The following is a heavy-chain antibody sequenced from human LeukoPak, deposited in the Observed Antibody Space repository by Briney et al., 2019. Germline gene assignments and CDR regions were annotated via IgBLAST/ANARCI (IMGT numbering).Heavy chain of an antibody. Sequence: GGSLRLSCAASGFTFSDFAMSWVRQAPGKGLEWVSSISVSGTTYYTDSVKGRFTISRDNSKNTLFLEMSSLRAEDTAVYYCAKMGGDYGDYLGYWGQGTLVTVSS. CDR2: ISVSGTT. J-gene: IGHJ4*02. D-gene: IGHD4-17*01. CDR3: AKMGGDYGDYLGY. V-gene: IGHV3-23*01. CDR1: GFTFSDFA.